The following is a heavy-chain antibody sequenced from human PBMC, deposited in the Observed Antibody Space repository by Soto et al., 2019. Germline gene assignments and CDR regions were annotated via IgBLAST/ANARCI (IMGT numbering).Heavy chain of an antibody. CDR1: GFTFSGYG. Sequence: QVQLVESGGGVVQPGRSLRLSCAASGFTFSGYGMHGVRQAPGKGLEWVALVWYDGGNKYYADSVKGRFTISRDNSKNTLYLQMNSLRDEDTAVYYCVRAAGYSGNDYVYYYGMDVWGQGTTVTVSS. J-gene: IGHJ6*02. D-gene: IGHD5-12*01. CDR2: VWYDGGNK. CDR3: VRAAGYSGNDYVYYYGMDV. V-gene: IGHV3-33*01.